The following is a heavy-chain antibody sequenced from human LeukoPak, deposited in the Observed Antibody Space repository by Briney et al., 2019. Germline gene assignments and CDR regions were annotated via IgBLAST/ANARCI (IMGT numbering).Heavy chain of an antibody. CDR3: ARDITMDPWYYFDY. V-gene: IGHV3-7*01. D-gene: IGHD3-10*01. CDR1: GFTFSSYW. Sequence: PGGSLRLSCAASGFTFSSYWISWVRQAPGKGLEWVANIKQDGSEKYYVDSVKGRFTISRDNAKNSLYLQMNSLRAEDTAVYYCARDITMDPWYYFDYWGQGTLVTVSS. CDR2: IKQDGSEK. J-gene: IGHJ4*02.